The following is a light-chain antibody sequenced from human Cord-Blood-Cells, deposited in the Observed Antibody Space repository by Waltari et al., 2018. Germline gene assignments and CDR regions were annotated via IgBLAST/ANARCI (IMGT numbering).Light chain of an antibody. CDR1: QSISSY. V-gene: IGKV1-39*01. J-gene: IGKJ1*01. Sequence: SQQTQAPSSLCASVGDTVTITCRASQSISSYLNWYQQKPGKAHNLLIYPASSLQSGVPSRFSGSGSGTDFTLTMSSLQPEDFATYYCQQSYSTPRTFGQGTKVEIK. CDR3: QQSYSTPRT. CDR2: PAS.